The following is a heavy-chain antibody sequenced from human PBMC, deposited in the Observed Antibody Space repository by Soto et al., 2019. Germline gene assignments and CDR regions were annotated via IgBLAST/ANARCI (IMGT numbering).Heavy chain of an antibody. CDR3: ARDRLMATACTARHDFGLDV. J-gene: IGHJ6*02. Sequence: SHTLSLTCTVSGGSIRSGGYYWSWVRQNPRRGLEWIGNIYYSGNTYYNPSLKSRLTISVDTSKNQFSLHLSSVTAGDAAVYYCARDRLMATACTARHDFGLDVWGQGTADTVSS. CDR2: IYYSGNT. V-gene: IGHV4-31*03. CDR1: GGSIRSGGYY. D-gene: IGHD2-8*01.